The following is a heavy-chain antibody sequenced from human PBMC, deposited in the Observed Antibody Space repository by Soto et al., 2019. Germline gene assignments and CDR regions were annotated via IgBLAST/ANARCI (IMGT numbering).Heavy chain of an antibody. CDR2: ISSSSSTI. J-gene: IGHJ6*02. CDR1: GFTFSSYS. D-gene: IGHD5-12*01. V-gene: IGHV3-48*02. Sequence: PGGSLRLSCAASGFTFSSYSMNWVRQAPGKGLEWVSYISSSSSTIYYADSVKGRFTISRDNAKNSLYLQMNSLRDEDTAVYYCASLPGDGSGYDYYYYYYGMDVWGQGTTVTVSS. CDR3: ASLPGDGSGYDYYYYYYGMDV.